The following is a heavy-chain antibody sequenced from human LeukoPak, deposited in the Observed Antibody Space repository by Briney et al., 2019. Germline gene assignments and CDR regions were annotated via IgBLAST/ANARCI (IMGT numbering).Heavy chain of an antibody. J-gene: IGHJ4*02. CDR1: GFTFSSYS. CDR3: ASSYYDQGLYYY. Sequence: GGSLRLSCAASGFTFSSYSMTWVRQAPGKGLEWVANINQDGSEKYYVDSVKGRFTISRDNAKNSLYLQMNSLRAEDTAVYYCASSYYDQGLYYYWGQGTLVTVSS. V-gene: IGHV3-7*03. D-gene: IGHD3-22*01. CDR2: INQDGSEK.